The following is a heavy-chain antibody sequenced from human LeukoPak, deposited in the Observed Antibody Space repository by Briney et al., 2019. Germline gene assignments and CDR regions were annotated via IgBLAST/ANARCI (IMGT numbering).Heavy chain of an antibody. J-gene: IGHJ4*02. V-gene: IGHV3-15*01. D-gene: IGHD6-19*01. Sequence: GGSLRLSCAASGFTFSNAWMSWVRQAPGKGLEWVGRIKSKTDGGTTDYAAPVKGRFTISRDDSKNTLYLQMNSLKTEDTAVYYCTTGPYSSGWSTVLDYWGQGTLVTASS. CDR2: IKSKTDGGTT. CDR3: TTGPYSSGWSTVLDY. CDR1: GFTFSNAW.